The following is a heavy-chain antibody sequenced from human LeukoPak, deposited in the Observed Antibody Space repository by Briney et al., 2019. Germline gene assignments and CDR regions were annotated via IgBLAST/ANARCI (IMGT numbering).Heavy chain of an antibody. CDR2: VYYSGST. D-gene: IGHD2-2*01. J-gene: IGHJ4*02. V-gene: IGHV4-30-4*01. CDR1: GGSISNGDYY. Sequence: SETLSLTCTVSGGSISNGDYYWNWIRQPPGKGLEWIGYVYYSGSTYYNPSLKSRVTISVDKSKNQFSLKLSSVTAADTAVYYCARDLGSSSADYWGQGTLVTVSS. CDR3: ARDLGSSSADY.